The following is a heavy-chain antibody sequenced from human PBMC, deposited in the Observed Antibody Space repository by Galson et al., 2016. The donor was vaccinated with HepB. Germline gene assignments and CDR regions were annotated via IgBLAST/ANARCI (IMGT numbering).Heavy chain of an antibody. CDR2: IFPIFGTT. V-gene: IGHV1-69*13. D-gene: IGHD5-18*01. CDR1: GGTFSRYS. J-gene: IGHJ6*02. CDR3: ARGGVNAQLWFNYYGLDV. Sequence: SVKVSCKASGGTFSRYSIDWVRQAPGQGLEWMGGIFPIFGTTNYAQKFQGRVTITADESTSTGYMELSSLRSENTAVYYCARGGVNAQLWFNYYGLDVWGQGTTVTVSS.